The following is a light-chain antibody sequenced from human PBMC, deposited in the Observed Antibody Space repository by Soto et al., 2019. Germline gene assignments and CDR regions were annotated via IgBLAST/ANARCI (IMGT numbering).Light chain of an antibody. J-gene: IGKJ2*01. Sequence: EIVLTQSPGTLALSPGERATLSCRASQSVSSSYLAWYQKKPGQAPRLLIYGASSRATGIPDRFSVSGSGTDFTLTISRLEPEDFAVYYSQQYGSLPYTFGQGTQLEIK. V-gene: IGKV3-20*01. CDR2: GAS. CDR3: QQYGSLPYT. CDR1: QSVSSSY.